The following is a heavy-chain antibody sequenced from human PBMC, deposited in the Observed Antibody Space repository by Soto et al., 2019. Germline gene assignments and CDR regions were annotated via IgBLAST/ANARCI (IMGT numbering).Heavy chain of an antibody. Sequence: SETLSLTCAGSGGSISSSNWWSWVRQPPGKGLEWIGEIYHSGSTNYNPSLKSRVTISVDKSKNQFSLKLSSVTAADTAVYYCARDRRVVIDLHYYYGMDVWGQGTTVTVSS. CDR3: ARDRRVVIDLHYYYGMDV. V-gene: IGHV4-4*02. CDR1: GGSISSSNW. J-gene: IGHJ6*02. CDR2: IYHSGST. D-gene: IGHD3-3*01.